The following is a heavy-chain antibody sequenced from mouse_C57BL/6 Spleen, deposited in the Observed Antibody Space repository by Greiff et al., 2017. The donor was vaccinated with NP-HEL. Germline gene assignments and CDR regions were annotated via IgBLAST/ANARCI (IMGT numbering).Heavy chain of an antibody. CDR2: ISAGGSYT. Sequence: EVKVVESGGGLVKPGGSLKLSCAASGFTFSSYAMSWVRQTPEKRLEWVATISAGGSYTYYPDNVKGRFTISRDNAKHNLYLQMSHLKSEDTAMYYCARDAGYYPRWYFDVWGTGTTVTVSS. J-gene: IGHJ1*03. V-gene: IGHV5-4*01. CDR1: GFTFSSYA. D-gene: IGHD2-3*01. CDR3: ARDAGYYPRWYFDV.